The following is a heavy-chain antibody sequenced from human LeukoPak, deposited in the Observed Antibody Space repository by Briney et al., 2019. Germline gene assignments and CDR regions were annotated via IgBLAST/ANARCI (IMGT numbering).Heavy chain of an antibody. CDR2: MNPNSGNT. CDR3: ARDRDSSGYFRP. CDR1: GYTFTSYD. V-gene: IGHV1-8*01. D-gene: IGHD3-22*01. J-gene: IGHJ1*01. Sequence: WASVKVSCKASGYTFTSYDISWVRQATGQGLEWMGWMNPNSGNTDYAQKFQGRVTMTRNTSISTAYMELSRLRSDDTAVYYCARDRDSSGYFRPWGQGTLVTVSS.